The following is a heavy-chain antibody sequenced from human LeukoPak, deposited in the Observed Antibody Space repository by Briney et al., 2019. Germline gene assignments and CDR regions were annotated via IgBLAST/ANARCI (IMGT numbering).Heavy chain of an antibody. D-gene: IGHD1-26*01. Sequence: GASVKVSCKASGFTFTRSTMQWVRQARGQRLEWIGWIVVGSGDTNYAQKFQERITFTRDMSTSTAYMELSSLRSEDTAVYYCARNQLAGAPIYYFDYWGQGTLVTVSS. J-gene: IGHJ4*02. V-gene: IGHV1-58*02. CDR1: GFTFTRST. CDR2: IVVGSGDT. CDR3: ARNQLAGAPIYYFDY.